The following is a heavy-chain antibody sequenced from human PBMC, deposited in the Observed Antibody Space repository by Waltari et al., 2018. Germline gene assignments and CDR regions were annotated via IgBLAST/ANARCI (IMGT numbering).Heavy chain of an antibody. D-gene: IGHD4-4*01. Sequence: QVQLQESGPGLVKPSETLSLTCTVSGGSISSYYWSWIRQPPGKGLEWIGYIYYSGSTNYNPSLKSRVTISVDTSKNQFSLKLSSVTAADTAVYYCARTYSNFPYNWFDPWGQGTLVTVSS. CDR3: ARTYSNFPYNWFDP. CDR2: IYYSGST. J-gene: IGHJ5*02. CDR1: GGSISSYY. V-gene: IGHV4-59*08.